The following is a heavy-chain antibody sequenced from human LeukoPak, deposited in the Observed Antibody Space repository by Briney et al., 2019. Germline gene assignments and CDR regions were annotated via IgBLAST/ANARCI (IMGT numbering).Heavy chain of an antibody. CDR1: GFTFSSYS. D-gene: IGHD5-24*01. J-gene: IGHJ6*02. CDR2: ISSSSYI. Sequence: PGGSLRLSCAASGFTFSSYSMNWVRQAPGKGLEWVSSISSSSYIYYADSVKGRFTISRDNAKNSLYLQMNSLRAEDTAVYYCAREDNYYYGMDVWGQGTTVTVSS. CDR3: AREDNYYYGMDV. V-gene: IGHV3-21*01.